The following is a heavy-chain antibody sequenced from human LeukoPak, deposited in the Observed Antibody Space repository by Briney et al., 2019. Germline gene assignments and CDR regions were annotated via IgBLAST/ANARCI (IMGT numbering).Heavy chain of an antibody. CDR2: IYYSGST. CDR1: GGSISSSRYY. D-gene: IGHD5-24*01. J-gene: IGHJ6*03. CDR3: ARLQGMRWLQLRSRGYYYMDV. Sequence: SETLSLTCTVSGGSISSSRYYWGWIRQPPGKGLEGIGSIYYSGSTYYNPSLKSRVTISVDTSKNQFSLKLSSVTAADTAVYYCARLQGMRWLQLRSRGYYYMDVWGKGTTVTISS. V-gene: IGHV4-39*07.